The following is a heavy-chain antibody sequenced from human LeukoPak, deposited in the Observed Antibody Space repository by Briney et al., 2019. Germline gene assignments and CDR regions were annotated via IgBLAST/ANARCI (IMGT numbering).Heavy chain of an antibody. V-gene: IGHV5-10-1*01. CDR1: GYSFTSYW. J-gene: IGHJ4*02. D-gene: IGHD5-12*01. Sequence: GESLKISCKGSGYSFTSYWINWARQMAGKGLEWMGRIDPSDSYTNYSPSFQGHVTISADKSINTAYLQWSSLKASDTAMYYCARVPRGANSMVATSPPFDYWGQGTLVTVSS. CDR2: IDPSDSYT. CDR3: ARVPRGANSMVATSPPFDY.